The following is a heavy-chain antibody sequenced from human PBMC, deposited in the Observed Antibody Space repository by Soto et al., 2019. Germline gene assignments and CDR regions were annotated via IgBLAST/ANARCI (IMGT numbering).Heavy chain of an antibody. Sequence: TGGSLRLSCAASGFTFSSYAMHWVRQAPGKGLEWVAVISYDGSNKYYADSVKGRFTISRDNSKNTLYLQMNSLRAEDTAVYYCAGGYCSGGSCLYNWFDPWGQGTLVTVLL. CDR3: AGGYCSGGSCLYNWFDP. CDR2: ISYDGSNK. V-gene: IGHV3-30-3*01. J-gene: IGHJ5*02. D-gene: IGHD2-15*01. CDR1: GFTFSSYA.